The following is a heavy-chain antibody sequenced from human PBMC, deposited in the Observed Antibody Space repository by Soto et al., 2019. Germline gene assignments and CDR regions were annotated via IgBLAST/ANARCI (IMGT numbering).Heavy chain of an antibody. CDR1: GGSISSSSYY. CDR2: IYYSGST. CDR3: ARELRYFDWFPGGFDP. J-gene: IGHJ5*02. D-gene: IGHD3-9*01. Sequence: QLQLQESGPGLVKPSETLSLTCTVSGGSISSSSYYWGWIRQPPGKGLEWIGSIYYSGSTYYNPSIKSRVTISVDTSKHQFSLKLSAVTAADTAVYYCARELRYFDWFPGGFDPWGQGTLVTVSS. V-gene: IGHV4-39*02.